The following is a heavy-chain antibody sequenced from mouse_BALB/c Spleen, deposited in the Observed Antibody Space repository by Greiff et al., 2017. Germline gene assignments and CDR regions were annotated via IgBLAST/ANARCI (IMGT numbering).Heavy chain of an antibody. CDR1: GYTFSSYW. Sequence: QVQLQQSGAELMKPGASVKISCKATGYTFSSYWIAWVKQRPGHGLEWIGEILPGSGSTNYNEKFTGKATFTADTSSNTAYMQLSSLTSEDSAVYYCARWLLGYAMDYWGQGTSVTVSS. V-gene: IGHV1-9*01. CDR2: ILPGSGST. J-gene: IGHJ4*01. D-gene: IGHD2-3*01. CDR3: ARWLLGYAMDY.